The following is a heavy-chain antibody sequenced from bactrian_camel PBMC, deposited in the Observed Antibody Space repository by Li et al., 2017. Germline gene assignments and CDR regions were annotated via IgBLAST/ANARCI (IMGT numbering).Heavy chain of an antibody. V-gene: IGHV3S53*01. J-gene: IGHJ6*01. CDR2: IDTISRT. CDR1: GSTSAHSC. Sequence: HVQLVESGGGSVQAGGSLRLSCAASGSTSAHSCMGWVRQAPGREREGVASIDTISRTKYSDFVNGRFTISLDNAKNTVYLQMNVLKPEDTATYHCTQGTQVTVSS.